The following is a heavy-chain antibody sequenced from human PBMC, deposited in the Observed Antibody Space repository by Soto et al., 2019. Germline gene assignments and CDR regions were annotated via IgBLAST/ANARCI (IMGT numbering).Heavy chain of an antibody. J-gene: IGHJ6*02. Sequence: GASVKVSCKASGYTFTGYYMHWVRQAPGQGLEWMGWINPNSGGTNYAQKFQGWVTMTRDTSISTAYMELSRLRSDDTAVYYCARGGTIFGVVPYGMDVWGQGTTVTVSS. CDR2: INPNSGGT. D-gene: IGHD3-3*01. CDR3: ARGGTIFGVVPYGMDV. V-gene: IGHV1-2*04. CDR1: GYTFTGYY.